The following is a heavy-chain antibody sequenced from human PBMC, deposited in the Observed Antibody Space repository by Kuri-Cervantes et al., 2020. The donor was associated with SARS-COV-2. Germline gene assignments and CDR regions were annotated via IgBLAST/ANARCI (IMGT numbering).Heavy chain of an antibody. CDR1: GYTFTGYY. J-gene: IGHJ3*02. CDR2: INPNSVGT. Sequence: ASVKVSCKASGYTFTGYYMHWVRQAPGQGLEWMGWINPNSVGTNYAQKFQGRVTMTRDTSISTAYIELSRLRSDDTAVYYCARDCTSFGYSYGHAFDTWGQGTMVTVSS. CDR3: ARDCTSFGYSYGHAFDT. D-gene: IGHD5-18*01. V-gene: IGHV1-2*02.